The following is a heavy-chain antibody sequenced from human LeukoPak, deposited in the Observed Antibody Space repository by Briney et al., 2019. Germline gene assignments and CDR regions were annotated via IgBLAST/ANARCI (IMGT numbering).Heavy chain of an antibody. Sequence: GGSLRLSCAASEFTFSSYWMHWVRQAPGKGLVWVSRITPDGSRTDYADSVKGRFTMSRDNAKNTLYLQLNSLRAEDTAVYYCAKDFHYYDSSGYLADGDYWGQGTLVTVSS. V-gene: IGHV3-74*01. CDR2: ITPDGSRT. D-gene: IGHD3-22*01. CDR1: EFTFSSYW. J-gene: IGHJ4*02. CDR3: AKDFHYYDSSGYLADGDY.